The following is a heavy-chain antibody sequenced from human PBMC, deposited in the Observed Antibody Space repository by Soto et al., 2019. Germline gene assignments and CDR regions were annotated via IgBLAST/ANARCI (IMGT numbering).Heavy chain of an antibody. CDR3: ARRSSSPNGRNWVDP. CDR2: IYPGDSDT. CDR1: GYSFTSYW. V-gene: IGHV5-51*01. Sequence: GESLKISCKGSGYSFTSYWIGWVRQMPGKGLEWMGIIYPGDSDTRYSPSFQGQVTISADKSISTAYLQWSSLKASDTAMYYCARRSSSPNGRNWVDPWGQGTLVTVSS. D-gene: IGHD6-6*01. J-gene: IGHJ5*02.